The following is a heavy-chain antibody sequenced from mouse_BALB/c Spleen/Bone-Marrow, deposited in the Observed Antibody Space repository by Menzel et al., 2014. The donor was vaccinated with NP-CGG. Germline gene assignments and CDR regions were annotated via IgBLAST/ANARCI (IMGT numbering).Heavy chain of an antibody. J-gene: IGHJ3*01. CDR2: IDPANGNT. CDR1: GFNIKDTY. V-gene: IGHV14-3*02. D-gene: IGHD2-10*02. CDR3: ARSGGYGXYXAWFAY. Sequence: EVQLQQSGAELVKPGASVKLSCTASGFNIKDTYMHWVKQRPEQGLEWIGRIDPANGNTKYDPKFQGKATITADTSSNTAYLQLSSLTPEDTAVYYCARSGGYGXYXAWFAYWGQGTLVTVSA.